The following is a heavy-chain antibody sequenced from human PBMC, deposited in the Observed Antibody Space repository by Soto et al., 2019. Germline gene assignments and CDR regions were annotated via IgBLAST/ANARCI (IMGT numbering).Heavy chain of an antibody. CDR2: ISYDGSNK. V-gene: IGHV3-30*04. Sequence: GGSLRLSCAASGFTFSSYAMHWVRQAPGKGLEWVAVISYDGSNKYYADSVKGRFTISRDNSKNTLYLQMNSLRAEDTAVYYCARDGGSYPRHYYYYYMDVWGKGTTVTVSS. CDR1: GFTFSSYA. CDR3: ARDGGSYPRHYYYYYMDV. D-gene: IGHD1-26*01. J-gene: IGHJ6*03.